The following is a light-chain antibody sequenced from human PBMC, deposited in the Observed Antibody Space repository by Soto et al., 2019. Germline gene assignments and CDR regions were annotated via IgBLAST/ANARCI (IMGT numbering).Light chain of an antibody. CDR1: SSDVGGYNY. CDR2: DVS. Sequence: QSVLTQPASVSGSPGQSITISCTGTSSDVGGYNYVSWYQQHPGKAPKLMIYDVSNRPSGVSNRFSGSKSGNTASLTISGLQAEDEADYYCSSYTSSGTHVFGTGTKVTVL. CDR3: SSYTSSGTHV. V-gene: IGLV2-14*01. J-gene: IGLJ1*01.